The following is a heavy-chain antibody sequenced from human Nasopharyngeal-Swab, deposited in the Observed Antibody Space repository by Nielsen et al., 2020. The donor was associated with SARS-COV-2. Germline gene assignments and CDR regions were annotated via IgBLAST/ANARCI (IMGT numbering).Heavy chain of an antibody. CDR3: ARASSPVTHGMDV. Sequence: GGSLRLSCAASGFTFSTYAMTWVRQAPGKGLEWVSTIDAGGANTFYADSVKGRFTISRDNSKSTLDLQMNSLRAEDTAVYYCARASSPVTHGMDVWGQGTTVTVSS. D-gene: IGHD6-6*01. CDR1: GFTFSTYA. J-gene: IGHJ6*02. V-gene: IGHV3-23*01. CDR2: IDAGGANT.